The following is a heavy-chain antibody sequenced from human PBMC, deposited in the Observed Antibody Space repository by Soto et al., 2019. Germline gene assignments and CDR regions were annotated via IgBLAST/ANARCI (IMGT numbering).Heavy chain of an antibody. CDR2: IYYSGST. J-gene: IGHJ6*02. CDR1: AGSSRNDGCY. Sequence: AAAGSSRNDGCYLRIIKTPPGNGLDGIGYIYYSGSTNYNPSLKSRVTISVDTSKNQFSLKLRSVTAADTAVYYCARAGKLCYDFWSGYYRDYYGMDGSGQGTKVTAS. D-gene: IGHD3-3*01. V-gene: IGHV4-61*08. CDR3: ARAGKLCYDFWSGYYRDYYGMDG.